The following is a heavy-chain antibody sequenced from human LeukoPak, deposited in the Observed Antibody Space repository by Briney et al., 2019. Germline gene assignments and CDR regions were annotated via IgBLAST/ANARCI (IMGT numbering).Heavy chain of an antibody. CDR1: GYTFTGYY. CDR3: TRGITISGVSGPDY. D-gene: IGHD3-3*01. Sequence: GASVNVSCKASGYTFTGYYLHWVRQAPGQGLGWMGWINPNSGDTNYAQKFQGRVTMTRDTSISTAYMELSRLRSDDTAVYYCTRGITISGVSGPDYWGQGTLVTVSS. V-gene: IGHV1-2*02. J-gene: IGHJ4*02. CDR2: INPNSGDT.